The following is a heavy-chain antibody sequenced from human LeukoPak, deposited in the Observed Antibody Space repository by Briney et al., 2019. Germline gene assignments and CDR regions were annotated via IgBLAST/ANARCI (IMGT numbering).Heavy chain of an antibody. Sequence: GSLRLSCSASGFTFSNYGMDWVRQAPGKGLEWVAVISYDESDKYYADSVKGRFTISRDNSKNTLYLQMNSLRPEDTAVYYCAKGVVAATNAAYYGMDVWGQGTTVTVSS. CDR2: ISYDESDK. J-gene: IGHJ6*02. D-gene: IGHD2-15*01. V-gene: IGHV3-30*18. CDR1: GFTFSNYG. CDR3: AKGVVAATNAAYYGMDV.